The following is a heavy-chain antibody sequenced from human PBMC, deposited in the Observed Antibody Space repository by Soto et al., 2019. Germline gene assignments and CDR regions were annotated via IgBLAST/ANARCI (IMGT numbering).Heavy chain of an antibody. CDR2: INPNSGGT. Sequence: ASVKVSCKASGYTFTGYYMHWERQAPGQGLEWMGWINPNSGGTNYAQKFPGWVTMTRDTSISTAYMELSRLRSDDTAVYYCARAGIAVAGTSYYFDYWGQGTLVTVSS. CDR3: ARAGIAVAGTSYYFDY. V-gene: IGHV1-2*04. J-gene: IGHJ4*02. CDR1: GYTFTGYY. D-gene: IGHD6-19*01.